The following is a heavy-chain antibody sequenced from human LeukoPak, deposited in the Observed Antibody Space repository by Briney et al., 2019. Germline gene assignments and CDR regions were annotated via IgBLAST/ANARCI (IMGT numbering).Heavy chain of an antibody. D-gene: IGHD5-18*01. J-gene: IGHJ6*03. V-gene: IGHV4-61*02. CDR3: AKTGGYSYGYDYYYYMDV. CDR1: GGSINSGSYY. Sequence: SETLSLTCTVSGGSINSGSYYWSWIRQPAGKGLEWIGRIYTSGSTKYNPSLKSRVTISVDTSKNQFSLKLSSVTAADTAVYYCAKTGGYSYGYDYYYYMDVWGKGTTVTISS. CDR2: IYTSGST.